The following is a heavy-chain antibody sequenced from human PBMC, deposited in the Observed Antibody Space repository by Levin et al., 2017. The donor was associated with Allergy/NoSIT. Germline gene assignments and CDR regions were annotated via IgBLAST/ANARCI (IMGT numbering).Heavy chain of an antibody. CDR2: IYDSGNT. D-gene: IGHD1-26*01. J-gene: IGHJ4*02. V-gene: IGHV4-61*01. CDR3: VRDHRWEVSFDS. CDR1: GASGASVSSSSYF. Sequence: ASETLSLTCTVSGASGASVSSSSYFWTWVRQPPGKGLEWIGYIYDSGNTNYNPSLKSRVTISLDSSRNQFSLNVRSVTAADTAVYYCVRDHRWEVSFDSWGQGTLVTVSS.